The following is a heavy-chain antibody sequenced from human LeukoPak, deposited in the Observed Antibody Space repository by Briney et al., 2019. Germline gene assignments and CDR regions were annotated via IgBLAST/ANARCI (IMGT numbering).Heavy chain of an antibody. CDR1: GGSISSYY. CDR2: IYYSGST. J-gene: IGHJ4*02. V-gene: IGHV4-59*01. CDR3: ARGRADFWSGYLYYFDY. Sequence: SETLSLTCTVSGGSISSYYWSWIRQPPGKGLEWLGYIYYSGSTNYNPSLKSRVTISVDTSKNQFSLKLSSVTAADTAVYYCARGRADFWSGYLYYFDYWGQGTLVTVSS. D-gene: IGHD3-3*01.